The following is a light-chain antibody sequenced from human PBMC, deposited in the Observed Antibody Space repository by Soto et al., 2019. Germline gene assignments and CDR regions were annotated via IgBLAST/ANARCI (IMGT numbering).Light chain of an antibody. J-gene: IGLJ1*01. V-gene: IGLV2-14*01. CDR2: EVS. CDR1: SSDVGNYDY. Sequence: QSALTQPASVSGSPGQSITISCTGTSSDVGNYDYVSWYQQHPGKAPKLMIYEVSNRPSGVSNRFSASKSGNTASLTISGLQAEDVADYYCTAYTGSANYGIGTGTKVTVL. CDR3: TAYTGSANYG.